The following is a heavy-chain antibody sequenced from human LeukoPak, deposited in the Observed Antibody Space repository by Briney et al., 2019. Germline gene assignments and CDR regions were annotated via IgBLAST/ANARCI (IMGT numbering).Heavy chain of an antibody. V-gene: IGHV4-59*01. CDR1: GGSISSYY. J-gene: IGHJ3*02. CDR2: IYYSGST. D-gene: IGHD6-13*01. CDR3: ARRIIYSSDAFDI. Sequence: SETLSLTCTVSGGSISSYYWSWIRQPPGKGLEWIGYIYYSGSTNYNPSLKSRVTISVDTSKNQFSLKLSSVTAADTAVYYCARRIIYSSDAFDIWGQGTMVTVSS.